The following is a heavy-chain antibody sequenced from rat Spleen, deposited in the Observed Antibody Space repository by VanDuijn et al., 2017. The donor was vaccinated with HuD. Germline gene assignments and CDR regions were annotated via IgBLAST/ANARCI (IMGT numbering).Heavy chain of an antibody. Sequence: EVQLVESGGGLVLPGRSLKLSCVTSGFTFNNYWMTWIRQAPGKGLEWVATINYDGSSTFYRDSVKGRFTISRDNAKSTLYLQVDSLRSEDTAIYYCARPTTGIPFNYWGQGVMVTVSS. CDR1: GFTFNNYW. CDR2: INYDGSST. J-gene: IGHJ2*01. D-gene: IGHD1-9*01. CDR3: ARPTTGIPFNY. V-gene: IGHV5-31*01.